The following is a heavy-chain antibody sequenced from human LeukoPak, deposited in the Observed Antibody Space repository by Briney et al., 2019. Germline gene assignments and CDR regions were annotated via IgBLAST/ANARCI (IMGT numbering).Heavy chain of an antibody. J-gene: IGHJ5*02. CDR2: IYYSGST. Sequence: SETLSLTCTISGGSISSYYWSWIRQPPGKGLEWIGYIYYSGSTYYNPSLKSRVTISVDTSKNQFSLKLSSVTAADTAVYYCARHVRDHYYDSSGSQFDPWGQGTLVTVSS. V-gene: IGHV4-59*08. CDR3: ARHVRDHYYDSSGSQFDP. D-gene: IGHD3-22*01. CDR1: GGSISSYY.